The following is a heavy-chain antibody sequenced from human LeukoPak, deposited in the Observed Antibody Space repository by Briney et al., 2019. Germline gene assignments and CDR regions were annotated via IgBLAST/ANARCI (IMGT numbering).Heavy chain of an antibody. D-gene: IGHD3-3*01. CDR1: GYTFTGYY. J-gene: IGHJ4*02. Sequence: ASVKVSCKASGYTFTGYYMHWVRQAPGQGLEWMGWINPNSGGTNYAQKFQGRVTMTRDTSISTAYMELSRLRSDDTAVYYCARGNRITIFGVASPHFDYWGQGTLVTVSS. V-gene: IGHV1-2*02. CDR3: ARGNRITIFGVASPHFDY. CDR2: INPNSGGT.